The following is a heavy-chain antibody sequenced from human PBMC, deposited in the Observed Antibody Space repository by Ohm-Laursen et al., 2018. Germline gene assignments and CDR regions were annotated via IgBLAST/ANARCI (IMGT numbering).Heavy chain of an antibody. Sequence: SVKVSCKASGYTFSTYDIVWVRQAAGQGPEWMGWMNPNSGNTGYSGDTGYQHKFRGRITMTRDTSISTAYMELSGLTSKDTATYYCARAVRNQLVSDYWGQGTLVTVSS. D-gene: IGHD2-2*01. CDR2: MNPNSGNTGYSGDT. CDR1: GYTFSTYD. CDR3: ARAVRNQLVSDY. J-gene: IGHJ4*02. V-gene: IGHV1-8*01.